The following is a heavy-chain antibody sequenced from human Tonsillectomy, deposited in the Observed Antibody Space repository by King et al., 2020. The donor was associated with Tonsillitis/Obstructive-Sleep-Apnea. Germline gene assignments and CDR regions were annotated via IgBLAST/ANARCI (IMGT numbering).Heavy chain of an antibody. J-gene: IGHJ2*01. D-gene: IGHD1/OR15-1a*01. V-gene: IGHV3-53*01. Sequence: QLVQSGGGLIQPGGSLRLSCAASGFTVSSNYMSWVRQAPGKGLEWVSVIYSGGSTYYADSVKGRFTISRDNPKNTLYLQMNSLRAEDTAVYYCARVVGTGYWYFDLWGRGTLVTVSS. CDR1: GFTVSSNY. CDR3: ARVVGTGYWYFDL. CDR2: IYSGGST.